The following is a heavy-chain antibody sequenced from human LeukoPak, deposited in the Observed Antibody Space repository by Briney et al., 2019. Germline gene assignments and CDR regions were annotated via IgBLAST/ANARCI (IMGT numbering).Heavy chain of an antibody. CDR2: IYSGGSA. CDR3: ARGGARYGSGSYPNYNWFDP. J-gene: IGHJ5*02. Sequence: PGGSLRLSCAASGFIVSSNYMSWVRQAPGKGLEWVSVIYSGGSAYYADSVKGRFTISRDDPKNTLYLQMNSLRAEDTAVYYCARGGARYGSGSYPNYNWFDPWGQGTLVTVSS. D-gene: IGHD3-10*01. CDR1: GFIVSSNY. V-gene: IGHV3-53*01.